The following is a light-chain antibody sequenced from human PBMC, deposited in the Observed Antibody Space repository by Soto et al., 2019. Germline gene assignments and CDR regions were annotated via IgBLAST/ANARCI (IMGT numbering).Light chain of an antibody. CDR3: QQYGSSPET. CDR2: DVS. Sequence: EIVLTQSPGTLSLSPVERATLSCRASQSVSSAYLAWYQQKPGQAPRLLIYDVSSRATGIPDRFSGSGSGTDFTLTVSRLEPEDFAVYYCQQYGSSPETFGQGTKVDIK. V-gene: IGKV3-20*01. CDR1: QSVSSAY. J-gene: IGKJ1*01.